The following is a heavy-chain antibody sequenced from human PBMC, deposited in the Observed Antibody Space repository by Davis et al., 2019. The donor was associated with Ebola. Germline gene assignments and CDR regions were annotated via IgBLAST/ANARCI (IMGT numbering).Heavy chain of an antibody. CDR1: GFTVSSNY. D-gene: IGHD2-2*01. CDR2: IYSGGST. V-gene: IGHV3-53*01. CDR3: ARVGESYCSSTSCYGS. J-gene: IGHJ5*02. Sequence: PGGSLRLSCAASGFTVSSNYMSWVRQAPGKGLEWVSVIYSGGSTYYADSVKGRFTISRDNSKNTLYLQMNSLRAEDTAVYYCARVGESYCSSTSCYGSWGQGTLVTVSS.